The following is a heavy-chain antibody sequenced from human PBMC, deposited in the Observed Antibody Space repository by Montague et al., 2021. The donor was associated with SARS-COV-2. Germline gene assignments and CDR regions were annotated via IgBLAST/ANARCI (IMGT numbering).Heavy chain of an antibody. Sequence: SLRLSCAASGFTFSSYSMNWVRQAPGKGLEWVSSISSSSSYIYYADSVKGRFTISRDNAKNSLYLQMNSLRAEDTAMYYCARGRSYCSSTSSRGCYYYGMDVWGQGTAVTVSS. J-gene: IGHJ6*02. CDR3: ARGRSYCSSTSSRGCYYYGMDV. V-gene: IGHV3-21*01. D-gene: IGHD2-2*01. CDR2: ISSSSSYI. CDR1: GFTFSSYS.